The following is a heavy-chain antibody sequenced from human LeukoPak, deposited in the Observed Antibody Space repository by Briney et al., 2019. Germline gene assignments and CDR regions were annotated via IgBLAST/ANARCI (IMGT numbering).Heavy chain of an antibody. Sequence: GGTLRLSCAASGFTFNIYGMGWVRQALGKGLEWVSVISGSGIDTYNADSVKGRFTISRDNSKHTVFLQMNSLRAEDTAVYYCARLNYDNTSYYSNYFEYWGQGTLVTVSS. V-gene: IGHV3-23*01. CDR2: ISGSGIDT. D-gene: IGHD3-22*01. CDR3: ARLNYDNTSYYSNYFEY. CDR1: GFTFNIYG. J-gene: IGHJ4*02.